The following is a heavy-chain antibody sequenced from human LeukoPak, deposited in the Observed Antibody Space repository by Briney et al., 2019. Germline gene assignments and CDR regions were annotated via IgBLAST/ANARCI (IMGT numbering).Heavy chain of an antibody. D-gene: IGHD6-13*01. CDR2: INPSGGST. Sequence: ASVKVSCKASGYTFTSYYMHWVRQAPGQGREWMGIINPSGGSTSYAQKFQGRVTMTRDTSTSTVYMELSSLRSEDTAVYYCARESPAVAGCDYWGQGTLVTVSS. CDR1: GYTFTSYY. V-gene: IGHV1-46*01. J-gene: IGHJ4*02. CDR3: ARESPAVAGCDY.